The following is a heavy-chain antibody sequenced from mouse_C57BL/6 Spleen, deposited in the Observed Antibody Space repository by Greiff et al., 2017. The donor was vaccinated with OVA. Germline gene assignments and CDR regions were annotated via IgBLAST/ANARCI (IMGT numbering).Heavy chain of an antibody. CDR3: ARRLTGLFDY. D-gene: IGHD4-1*01. CDR1: GYSITSGYY. V-gene: IGHV3-6*01. CDR2: ISYDGSN. Sequence: VQLQQSGPGLVKPSQSLSLTCSVTGYSITSGYYWNWIRQFPGNKLEWMGYISYDGSNNYNPSLKNRISITRDTSKNQFFLKLNSVTTEDTATYYCARRLTGLFDYWGQGTTLTVSS. J-gene: IGHJ2*01.